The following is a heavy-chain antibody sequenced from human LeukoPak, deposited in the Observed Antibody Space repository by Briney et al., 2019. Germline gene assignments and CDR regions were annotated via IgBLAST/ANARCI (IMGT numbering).Heavy chain of an antibody. Sequence: PGGSLRLSCAASGFTFSTYAMSWVRQAPGKGLEWVSVVSGIGGRTYYADSVKGRFTISRDNFKNSLYLQMNSLRAEDTALYYCVKASSSSPQYNWFDAWGQGTLVTVSS. D-gene: IGHD6-6*01. V-gene: IGHV3-23*01. CDR1: GFTFSTYA. J-gene: IGHJ5*02. CDR2: VSGIGGRT. CDR3: VKASSSSPQYNWFDA.